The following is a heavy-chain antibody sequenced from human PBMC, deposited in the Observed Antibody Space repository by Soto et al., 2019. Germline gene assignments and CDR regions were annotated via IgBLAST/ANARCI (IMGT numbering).Heavy chain of an antibody. V-gene: IGHV1-2*02. J-gene: IGHJ4*02. CDR2: INPNTGGT. CDR3: ARAGGLGFCSSTSCYPNRYFDY. D-gene: IGHD2-2*01. CDR1: GYRFTDYY. Sequence: GASVKVSCKASGYRFTDYYIHWVRQAPGQGPEWMGWINPNTGGTTYAQKFQGRVTMTRDMSMSTAYMELSRLRSDDTALFYCARAGGLGFCSSTSCYPNRYFDYWGQGTQVTVSS.